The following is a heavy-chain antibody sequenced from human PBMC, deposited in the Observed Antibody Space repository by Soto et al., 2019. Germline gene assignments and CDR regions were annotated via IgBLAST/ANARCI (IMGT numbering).Heavy chain of an antibody. CDR2: IKSKTDGVTT. CDR3: TTDRHYDFWSGYYTLGPNWFDP. D-gene: IGHD3-3*01. J-gene: IGHJ5*02. V-gene: IGHV3-15*01. Sequence: GGTLRLSCAASGCTFSNAWLSWVRQAPGKGLEWVGRIKSKTDGVTTDYAAPVKGRFTISRDDSKNTLYLQINSLKTEDTAVYYCTTDRHYDFWSGYYTLGPNWFDPWGQGTLVTVSS. CDR1: GCTFSNAW.